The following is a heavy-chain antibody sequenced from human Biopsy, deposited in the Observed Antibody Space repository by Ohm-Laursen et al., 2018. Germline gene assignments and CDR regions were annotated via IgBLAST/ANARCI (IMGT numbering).Heavy chain of an antibody. J-gene: IGHJ6*02. CDR3: AATSTLYYYYAMDV. CDR2: IVVGSGHT. Sequence: ASVKVSCKASGFTFSSSAVQWVRQARGQRLEWIGWIVVGSGHTNYAQEFQERVTITRDMSTSTAYMELTSLRSEDTAVYYCAATSTLYYYYAMDVWDQGTTITVSS. V-gene: IGHV1-58*01. CDR1: GFTFSSSA.